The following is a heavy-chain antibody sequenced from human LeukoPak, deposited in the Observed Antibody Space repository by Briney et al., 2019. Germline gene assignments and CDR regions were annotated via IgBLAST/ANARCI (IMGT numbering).Heavy chain of an antibody. V-gene: IGHV3-9*01. CDR1: GFTFDDYG. CDR3: AKDPWWYNTSQGSGFYYYMDV. D-gene: IGHD6-19*01. Sequence: GGSLRLSCAASGFTFDDYGMHWVRDAPGKGLEWVSGICWDRGKIGYADSVKGRFTISRDNAKNSLYLQMNSLRDEDTALYYCAKDPWWYNTSQGSGFYYYMDVRGKGTTVIVS. J-gene: IGHJ6*03. CDR2: ICWDRGKI.